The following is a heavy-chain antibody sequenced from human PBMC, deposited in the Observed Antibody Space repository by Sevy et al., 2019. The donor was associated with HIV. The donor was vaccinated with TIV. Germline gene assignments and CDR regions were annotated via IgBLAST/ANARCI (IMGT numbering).Heavy chain of an antibody. CDR2: ISSISNYI. V-gene: IGHV3-21*01. J-gene: IGHJ3*01. CDR1: GFTFSSSS. D-gene: IGHD3-10*01. CDR3: ARDAREGSCHFHDGFDV. Sequence: GGSLRLSCAASGFTFSSSSMNWVRQAPGKGLEWVSSISSISNYIYYEDSVKGRFTISRDNAKNSLYLQMSSLRGEDTAVYYCARDAREGSCHFHDGFDVWGQWTLVTVSS.